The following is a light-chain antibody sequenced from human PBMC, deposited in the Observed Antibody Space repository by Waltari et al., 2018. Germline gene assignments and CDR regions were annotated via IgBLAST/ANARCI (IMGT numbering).Light chain of an antibody. Sequence: QSALTQPPSSSGSPGQSVPTACAGTSSDVGGYNYVPWYQQHPGKAPKLMIYEVSKRPSGVPDRFSGSKSGNTASLTVSGLQAEDEADYYCSSYAGSNNYVFGTGTKVTVL. CDR2: EVS. CDR1: SSDVGGYNY. CDR3: SSYAGSNNYV. V-gene: IGLV2-8*01. J-gene: IGLJ1*01.